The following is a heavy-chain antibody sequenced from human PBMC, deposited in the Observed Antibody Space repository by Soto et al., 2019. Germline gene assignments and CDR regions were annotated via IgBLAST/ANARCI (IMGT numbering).Heavy chain of an antibody. Sequence: PSQTLSLTCAISGDSVSSNSAAWNWIRQSPSRGLEWLGRTYYRSKWYNDYAVSVKSRITINPDTSKNQFSLQLNSVTPEDTAVYYCASSIYCSSTSCYPSERDYGMDVWGQGTTVTVSS. CDR2: TYYRSKWYN. J-gene: IGHJ6*02. D-gene: IGHD2-2*01. V-gene: IGHV6-1*01. CDR1: GDSVSSNSAA. CDR3: ASSIYCSSTSCYPSERDYGMDV.